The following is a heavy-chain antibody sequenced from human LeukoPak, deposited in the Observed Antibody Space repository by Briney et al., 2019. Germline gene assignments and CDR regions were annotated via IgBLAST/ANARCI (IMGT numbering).Heavy chain of an antibody. CDR1: GFTFSAYC. CDR3: VRLLGGVTTFDY. CDR2: IKPGGSAQ. V-gene: IGHV3-7*01. D-gene: IGHD4-17*01. J-gene: IGHJ4*02. Sequence: GGSVRLSCAASGFTFSAYCMRWVRQAPGKGLEWVATIKPGGSAQYYVDSVRGRFTISRDNAWNSLYLQMNSLSAEDTAVYYCVRLLGGVTTFDYLGQGTLVTDSS.